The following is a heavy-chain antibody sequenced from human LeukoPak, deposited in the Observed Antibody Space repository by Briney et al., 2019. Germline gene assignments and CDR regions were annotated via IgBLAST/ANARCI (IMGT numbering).Heavy chain of an antibody. CDR3: ARDYCSGGRCYTNWFDP. Sequence: AASVKVSCKASGYTFTSYGISWVRQAPGQGLERMGWISAYNGNTNYAQKLQGRVTMTTDTSTSTAYMELRSLRSDDTAVYYCARDYCSGGRCYTNWFDPWGQGTLVTVSS. CDR1: GYTFTSYG. D-gene: IGHD2-15*01. J-gene: IGHJ5*02. V-gene: IGHV1-18*01. CDR2: ISAYNGNT.